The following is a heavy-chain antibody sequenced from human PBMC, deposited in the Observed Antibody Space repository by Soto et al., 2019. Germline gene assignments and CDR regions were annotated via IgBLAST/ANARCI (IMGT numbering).Heavy chain of an antibody. V-gene: IGHV1-18*01. Sequence: QGPLLLSGDEVKTPGASVRVSCRASGYPFTSYGISWVRQAPGQGLEWVAWISAYNGKRDTAQKFQDRVTMTLDTSTDTAHMALGDLTSADTAVYYCARGRIVASIHDAFEIWGQGTKVTVSS. CDR1: GYPFTSYG. CDR2: ISAYNGKR. CDR3: ARGRIVASIHDAFEI. J-gene: IGHJ3*02. D-gene: IGHD5-12*01.